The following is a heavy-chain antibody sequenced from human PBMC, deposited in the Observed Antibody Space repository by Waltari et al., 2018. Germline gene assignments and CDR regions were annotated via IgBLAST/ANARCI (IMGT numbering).Heavy chain of an antibody. V-gene: IGHV4-30-4*08. J-gene: IGHJ5*02. CDR1: GGSVSSGDYY. CDR2: IYYTGKS. Sequence: QLQLQESGPGLVKPSQTLSLPCTVSGGSVSSGDYYWSWIRQPPGKGLEWIGYIYYTGKSYYSPSLKTRVTFSVDTYKNQFSLTLNSATAADTAVYFCARVTVTSESWFAPWGQGTLVTVSS. D-gene: IGHD4-4*01. CDR3: ARVTVTSESWFAP.